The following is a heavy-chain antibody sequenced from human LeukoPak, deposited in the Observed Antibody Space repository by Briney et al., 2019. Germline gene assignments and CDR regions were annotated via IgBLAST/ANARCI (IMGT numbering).Heavy chain of an antibody. CDR3: ARGIAAAGPPYYYYYYMDV. Sequence: SETLSLTCAVYGGSFSGYYWSWIRQPPGKGLEWIGEINHSGSTNYNPSLKSRVTISVDTSKNQFSLKLSSVTAADTAVYYCARGIAAAGPPYYYYYYMDVWGKGTTVTVSS. J-gene: IGHJ6*03. CDR1: GGSFSGYY. D-gene: IGHD6-13*01. CDR2: INHSGST. V-gene: IGHV4-34*01.